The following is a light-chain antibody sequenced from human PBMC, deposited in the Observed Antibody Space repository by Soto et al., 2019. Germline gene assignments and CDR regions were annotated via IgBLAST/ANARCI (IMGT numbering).Light chain of an antibody. Sequence: EIVLTQSPGTLSLSPGERATLSCRASQSVSSSYLAWYQQKPGQAPSLLIYGTSKRATGIPDRFSGSGSGTEFTLTISRLEPEDFAVYYCQQYDRSPWTFGPGTKVEIK. CDR2: GTS. V-gene: IGKV3-20*01. CDR1: QSVSSSY. CDR3: QQYDRSPWT. J-gene: IGKJ1*01.